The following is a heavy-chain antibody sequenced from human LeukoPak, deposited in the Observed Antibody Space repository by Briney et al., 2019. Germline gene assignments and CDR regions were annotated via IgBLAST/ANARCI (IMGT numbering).Heavy chain of an antibody. J-gene: IGHJ5*02. CDR3: ARDVGNYYFLNH. D-gene: IGHD1-26*01. CDR2: INPKSGVA. Sequence: ASVKVSCKASGFTFTDYYIHWVRQAPGQGLEWMGWINPKSGVANYAQKFQGRVTMTRDTSISTAYMELGSLRSDDPAVYFCARDVGNYYFLNHWGQGTLVTVSS. CDR1: GFTFTDYY. V-gene: IGHV1-2*02.